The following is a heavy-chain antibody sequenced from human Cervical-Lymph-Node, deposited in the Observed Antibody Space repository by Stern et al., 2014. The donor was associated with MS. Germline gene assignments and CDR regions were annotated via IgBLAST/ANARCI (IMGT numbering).Heavy chain of an antibody. CDR2: IIPIFGTA. CDR1: GGTFSSYA. Sequence: QVQLVQSGAEVKKPGSSVKVSCKSSGGTFSSYAISWVRQAPGQGLEWMGGIIPIFGTANYAQKFQGRVTITAVESTSTAYMELSSLRSEDTAVYYCASTTYCSSTSCYTGYYYGMDVWGQGTTVTVSS. CDR3: ASTTYCSSTSCYTGYYYGMDV. D-gene: IGHD2-2*02. J-gene: IGHJ6*02. V-gene: IGHV1-69*01.